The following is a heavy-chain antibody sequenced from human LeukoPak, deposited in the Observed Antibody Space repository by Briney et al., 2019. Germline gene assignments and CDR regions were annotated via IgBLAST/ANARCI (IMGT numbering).Heavy chain of an antibody. Sequence: ASVKVSCKASGYTFTSYYMRWVRQAPGQGLEWMGIINPSGGSTSYAQKFQGRVTMTRDTSTSTVYMELSSLRSEDTAVYYCAREGVGATLYGWFDPWGQGTLVTVSS. CDR1: GYTFTSYY. V-gene: IGHV1-46*01. CDR2: INPSGGST. CDR3: AREGVGATLYGWFDP. D-gene: IGHD1-26*01. J-gene: IGHJ5*02.